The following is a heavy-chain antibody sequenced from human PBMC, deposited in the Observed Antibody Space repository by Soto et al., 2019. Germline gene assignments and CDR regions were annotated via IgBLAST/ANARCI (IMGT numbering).Heavy chain of an antibody. CDR2: IKSKTDGGTT. V-gene: IGHV3-15*01. J-gene: IGHJ5*02. Sequence: PGGSLRLSCAASGFTFSNAWMSWVRQAPGKGLEWVGRIKSKTDGGTTDYAAPVKGRFTISRDDSKNTLYLQMNSLKTEDTAVYYCTTEDEYSTSSSNWFDPWGQGTLVTVPQ. CDR1: GFTFSNAW. CDR3: TTEDEYSTSSSNWFDP. D-gene: IGHD6-6*01.